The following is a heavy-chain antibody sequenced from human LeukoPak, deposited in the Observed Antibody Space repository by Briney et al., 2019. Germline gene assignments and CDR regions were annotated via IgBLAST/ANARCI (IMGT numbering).Heavy chain of an antibody. D-gene: IGHD5-12*01. CDR1: GGSISSTSYY. CDR3: ARDYVVATANWFDP. CDR2: IYYSGST. Sequence: PSETLSLTCNVSGGSISSTSYYWGWIRQSPGKGLNWIGTIYYSGSTYYNPSLKSRVTISVDTSKNQFSLKLSSVTAADTAVYYCARDYVVATANWFDPWGQGTLVTVSS. J-gene: IGHJ5*02. V-gene: IGHV4-39*07.